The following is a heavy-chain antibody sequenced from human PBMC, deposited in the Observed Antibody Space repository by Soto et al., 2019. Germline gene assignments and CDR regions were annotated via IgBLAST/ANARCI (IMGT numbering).Heavy chain of an antibody. CDR3: ARSPQPTRGFHWYFDL. J-gene: IGHJ2*01. D-gene: IGHD1-26*01. V-gene: IGHV3-30*03. Sequence: QVQLVESGGGVVQPGRSLGLSCAASGFTFNTYGMHWVRQAPGKGLEWVAAISYDGINKYYVDSVKGRFTISRDNSKNTLYVQMNSLRAEDTALYYCARSPQPTRGFHWYFDLWGRGILVTVSS. CDR2: ISYDGINK. CDR1: GFTFNTYG.